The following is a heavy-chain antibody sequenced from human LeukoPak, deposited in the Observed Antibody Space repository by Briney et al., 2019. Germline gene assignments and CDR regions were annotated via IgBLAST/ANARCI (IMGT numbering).Heavy chain of an antibody. J-gene: IGHJ4*02. V-gene: IGHV3-21*06. Sequence: PGGSLRLSCVASGFTFSSSTMNWVRQAPGKGLEWVSSISSSSSYIYYADSVRGRFTISRDNAKNSLYLQMNSLRAEDTAVYYCARGDEYSSSPGDYWGQGTLVTVSS. CDR1: GFTFSSST. D-gene: IGHD6-6*01. CDR3: ARGDEYSSSPGDY. CDR2: ISSSSSYI.